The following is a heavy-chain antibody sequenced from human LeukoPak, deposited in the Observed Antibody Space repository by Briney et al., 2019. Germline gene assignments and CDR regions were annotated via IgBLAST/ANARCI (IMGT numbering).Heavy chain of an antibody. Sequence: SETLSLTCTVSGYSISSGYYWGWIRQPPGKGLEWIGSIYHSGSTYYNPSLKSRVTISVDTSKNQFSLKLSSVTAADTAMYYCARPSTYGDYLADAFDIWGQGTMGTVSS. D-gene: IGHD4-17*01. CDR3: ARPSTYGDYLADAFDI. CDR1: GYSISSGYY. CDR2: IYHSGST. J-gene: IGHJ3*02. V-gene: IGHV4-38-2*02.